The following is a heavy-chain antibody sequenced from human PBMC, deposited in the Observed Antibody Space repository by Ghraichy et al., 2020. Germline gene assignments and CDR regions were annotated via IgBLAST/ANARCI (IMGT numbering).Heavy chain of an antibody. D-gene: IGHD4-17*01. CDR3: ATERRSDGDYFFDS. CDR2: ITPNNGDT. V-gene: IGHV1-2*06. CDR1: GYTFTDYY. Sequence: ASVKVSCKASGYTFTDYYIHWVRQAPGQGLEWMGRITPNNGDTNYAQKFRGRITMTSDTSISTAYMELTSLRSDDTAVYYCATERRSDGDYFFDSWGQGTLVTVSS. J-gene: IGHJ4*02.